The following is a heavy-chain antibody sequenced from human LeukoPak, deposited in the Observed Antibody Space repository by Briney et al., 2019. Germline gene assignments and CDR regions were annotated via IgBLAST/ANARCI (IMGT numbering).Heavy chain of an antibody. D-gene: IGHD3-3*01. CDR2: ISSSSNTV. V-gene: IGHV3-48*01. J-gene: IGHJ4*02. CDR1: GFTFNSYS. Sequence: GGSLRLSCAASGFTFNSYSMNWVRQPPGKGLEWVSYISSSSNTVYYADSVKGRFTISRDNAKNSLYLQMNSLRAEDTAVYYCARDSGDEWPSTPMFDYWGQGTLVTVSS. CDR3: ARDSGDEWPSTPMFDY.